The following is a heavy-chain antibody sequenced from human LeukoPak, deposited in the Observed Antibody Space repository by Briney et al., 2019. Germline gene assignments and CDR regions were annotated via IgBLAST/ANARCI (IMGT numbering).Heavy chain of an antibody. CDR1: GFTFSSYG. D-gene: IGHD2-15*01. Sequence: GGSLRLSCAASGFTFSSYGMHWVRQAPGKGLEWVAVICIDGSNKYYADSVKGRFTISRDNSKNTLYLQMNSLRAEDTAVYCCARDLGYCSGGSCPFDYWGQGTLVTVSS. V-gene: IGHV3-33*01. CDR2: ICIDGSNK. J-gene: IGHJ4*02. CDR3: ARDLGYCSGGSCPFDY.